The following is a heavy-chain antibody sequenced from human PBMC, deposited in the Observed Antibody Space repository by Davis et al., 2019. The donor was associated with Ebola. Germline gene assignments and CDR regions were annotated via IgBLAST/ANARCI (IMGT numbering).Heavy chain of an antibody. CDR3: FTDSMVRGVIY. CDR1: GGSFSGYY. Sequence: MPSETLSLTCAVYGGSFSGYYWSWIRQPPGKGLEWIGNIYHSGSTYYNPSLKSRVTISVDTSKNQFSLKLSSVTAADTAVYYCFTDSMVRGVIYWGQGTLVTVSS. V-gene: IGHV4-34*03. D-gene: IGHD3-10*01. J-gene: IGHJ4*02. CDR2: IYHSGST.